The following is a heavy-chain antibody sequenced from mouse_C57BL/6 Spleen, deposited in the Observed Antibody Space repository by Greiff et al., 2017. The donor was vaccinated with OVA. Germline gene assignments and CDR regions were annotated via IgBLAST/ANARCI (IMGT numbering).Heavy chain of an antibody. Sequence: EVQGVESGGGLVQPKGSLKLSCAASGFSFNTYAMNWVRQAPGKGLEWVARIRSKSNNYATYYADSVKDRFTISRDDSESMLYLQMNNLKTEDTAMYYCVRPYGSSSYFDVWGTGTTVTVSS. CDR1: GFSFNTYA. V-gene: IGHV10-1*01. J-gene: IGHJ1*03. CDR2: IRSKSNNYAT. CDR3: VRPYGSSSYFDV. D-gene: IGHD1-1*01.